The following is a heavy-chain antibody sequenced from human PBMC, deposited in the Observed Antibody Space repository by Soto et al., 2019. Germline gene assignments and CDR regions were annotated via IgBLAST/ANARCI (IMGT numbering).Heavy chain of an antibody. CDR3: ARGTQLWYSRHFDV. D-gene: IGHD2-15*01. J-gene: IGHJ2*01. Sequence: QVQLQESGPGLVKSSETLSLTCTVSGDSIGTFYWNWIRQPPGKGREWVGDIYWTGTTNYSPSLKSRVTMSVATSKNQFSLKLSSVTAADTAVYYCARGTQLWYSRHFDVWGRGTLVTVSS. V-gene: IGHV4-59*01. CDR1: GDSIGTFY. CDR2: IYWTGTT.